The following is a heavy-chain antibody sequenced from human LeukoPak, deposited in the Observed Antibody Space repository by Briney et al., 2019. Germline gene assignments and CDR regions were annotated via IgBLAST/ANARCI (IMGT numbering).Heavy chain of an antibody. V-gene: IGHV3-21*01. Sequence: GGSLRLSCAASGFTFSSYSMNWVRQAPGKGLEWVSSISSSSSYIYYADSVKGRFTISRDNAKNSLYLQMNSLRAEDTAVYYCARAQVRGVLVDYWGQGTLVTVFS. CDR1: GFTFSSYS. J-gene: IGHJ4*02. D-gene: IGHD3-10*01. CDR3: ARAQVRGVLVDY. CDR2: ISSSSSYI.